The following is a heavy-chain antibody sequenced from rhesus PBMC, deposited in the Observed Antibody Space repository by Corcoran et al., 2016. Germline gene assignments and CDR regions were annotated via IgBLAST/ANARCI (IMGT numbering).Heavy chain of an antibody. V-gene: IGHV4-160*01. CDR1: GASIRSNF. CDR3: VGRQNYYDSAYFRNRFDV. CDR2: IYGSGGST. D-gene: IGHD3-28*01. J-gene: IGHJ5-1*01. Sequence: QLPLQESGPGLVKPSETLSLTCAVSGASIRSNFWSWIRPAPGKGLGWIGRIYGSGGSTDYNPSLKSRVTISIDTSKNQFYLKLRSVTAADTAVYFCVGRQNYYDSAYFRNRFDVWGAGIMVTVTS.